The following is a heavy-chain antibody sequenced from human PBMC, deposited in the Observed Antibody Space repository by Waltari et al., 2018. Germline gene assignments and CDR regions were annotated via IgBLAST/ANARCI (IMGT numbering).Heavy chain of an antibody. Sequence: QLQLQESSPGLVNLSETLSLTCMFSGGAITNTRHSWGWIRPPPGQGVEWLGTMSYSWATYSSPSLQSRVTISRDKSKNQFSLKLGSVTAADTAVYYCATYIGASVGTAAFDVWGQGTMVTVSS. CDR3: ATYIGASVGTAAFDV. V-gene: IGHV4-39*01. CDR2: MSYSWAT. D-gene: IGHD5-12*01. J-gene: IGHJ3*01. CDR1: GGAITNTRHS.